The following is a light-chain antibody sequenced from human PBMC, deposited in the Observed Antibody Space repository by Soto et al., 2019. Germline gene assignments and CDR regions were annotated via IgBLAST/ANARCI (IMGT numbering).Light chain of an antibody. CDR3: QQLNDYPLT. CDR1: QGVRGN. J-gene: IGKJ4*01. V-gene: IGKV1-9*01. Sequence: DIQLTDSPSLLSASVGDRITITRRDSQGVRGNLAWYQQKPGKAPKLLISAASSLQSGVPSRFSGSGSGTEFTLTISCLQPEDFATYYCQQLNDYPLTFGGGTKVDIK. CDR2: AAS.